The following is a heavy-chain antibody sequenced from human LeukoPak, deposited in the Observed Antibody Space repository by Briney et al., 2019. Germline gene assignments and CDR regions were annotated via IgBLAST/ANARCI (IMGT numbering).Heavy chain of an antibody. CDR3: ARGRSITLLRGVAMSDGFDI. CDR2: TDTSGNYI. D-gene: IGHD3-10*01. J-gene: IGHJ3*02. CDR1: GFTFSNYG. V-gene: IGHV3-21*06. Sequence: GGSLRLSCETSGFTFSNYGMNWVRQAPGKGLEWVSFTDTSGNYIYYGDSVKGRFTISRDNARNLLFLQMNGLRAEDTAVYYCARGRSITLLRGVAMSDGFDIWGQGAMVAVSS.